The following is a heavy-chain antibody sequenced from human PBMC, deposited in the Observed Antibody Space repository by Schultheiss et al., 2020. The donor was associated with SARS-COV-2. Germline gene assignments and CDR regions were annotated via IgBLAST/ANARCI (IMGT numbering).Heavy chain of an antibody. V-gene: IGHV4-59*08. Sequence: SETLSLTCTVSGGSISSYYWSWIRQPPGKGLEWIGYIYYSGSTNYNPSLKSRVTISVDTSKNQFSLKLSSVTAADTAVYYCARIRFGGYFDYWGQGTLVTVSS. CDR1: GGSISSYY. CDR2: IYYSGST. J-gene: IGHJ4*02. CDR3: ARIRFGGYFDY. D-gene: IGHD3-10*01.